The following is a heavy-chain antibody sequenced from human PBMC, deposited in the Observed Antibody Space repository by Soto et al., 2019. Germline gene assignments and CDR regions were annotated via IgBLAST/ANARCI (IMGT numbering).Heavy chain of an antibody. V-gene: IGHV4-59*01. D-gene: IGHD3-22*01. CDR1: GGSISSYY. CDR3: ASVRRYDGGYLSNIDY. Sequence: PSETLSLTCTVSGGSISSYYWSWIRQPPGKGLEWIGYIYYSGSTNYNPSLKSRVTISVDTPKNQFSLKLSSVTAADTAVYYCASVRRYDGGYLSNIDYWGQVTLVTVSS. CDR2: IYYSGST. J-gene: IGHJ4*02.